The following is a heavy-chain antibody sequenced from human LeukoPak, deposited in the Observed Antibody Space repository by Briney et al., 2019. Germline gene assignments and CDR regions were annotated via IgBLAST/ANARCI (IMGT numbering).Heavy chain of an antibody. Sequence: GESLKISCEASGYSFTSYWIGWVRQMPGKGLEWMGIIYPGDSDTRYGPSFQGQVTISADKSINTAYLQWSSLKASDTAMYYCARPMVRGVITSPFDYWGQGTLVTVSS. CDR2: IYPGDSDT. J-gene: IGHJ4*02. V-gene: IGHV5-51*01. D-gene: IGHD3-10*01. CDR1: GYSFTSYW. CDR3: ARPMVRGVITSPFDY.